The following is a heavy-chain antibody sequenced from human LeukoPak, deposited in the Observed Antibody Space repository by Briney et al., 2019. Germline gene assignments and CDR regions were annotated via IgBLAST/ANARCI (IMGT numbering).Heavy chain of an antibody. Sequence: SETLSLTCAVYGGSFSGYYWSWIRQPPGKGLEWIGEINHSASTNYNPSLKSRVTISVDTSKNQFSLKLSSVTAADTAVYYCARGPTVTTVRGSYFYYYMDVWGKGTTVTVSS. J-gene: IGHJ6*03. CDR3: ARGPTVTTVRGSYFYYYMDV. CDR2: INHSAST. V-gene: IGHV4-34*01. CDR1: GGSFSGYY. D-gene: IGHD1-7*01.